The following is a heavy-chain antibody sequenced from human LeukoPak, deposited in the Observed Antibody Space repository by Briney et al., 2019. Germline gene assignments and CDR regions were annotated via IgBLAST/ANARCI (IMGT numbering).Heavy chain of an antibody. CDR2: IYYSGST. J-gene: IGHJ4*02. V-gene: IGHV4-59*01. CDR3: ARSPIGYSGYDHYFDY. CDR1: GGSISSYY. D-gene: IGHD5-12*01. Sequence: SETLSLTCTVSGGSISSYYWSWIRQPPGKGLEWIGYIYYSGSTNYNPSLKSRVTISVDTSKNQFSLKLSSVTAADTAVYYCARSPIGYSGYDHYFDYWGQGTLVTVSS.